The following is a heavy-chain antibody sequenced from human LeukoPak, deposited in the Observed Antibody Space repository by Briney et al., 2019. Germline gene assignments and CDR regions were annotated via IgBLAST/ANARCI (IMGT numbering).Heavy chain of an antibody. CDR3: ARDRDSGSPEGDWFDP. Sequence: GRSLRLSCAASGFTFSSYWKHWGRQAPGTGLVWVSRINSDGSSTSYADSVKGRFTISRDNAKNTLYLQMNSLRAEDTAVYYCARDRDSGSPEGDWFDPWGQGTLVTVSS. CDR1: GFTFSSYW. D-gene: IGHD1-26*01. CDR2: INSDGSST. J-gene: IGHJ5*02. V-gene: IGHV3-74*01.